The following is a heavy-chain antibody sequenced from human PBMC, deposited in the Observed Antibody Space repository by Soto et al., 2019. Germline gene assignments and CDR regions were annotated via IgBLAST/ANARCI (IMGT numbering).Heavy chain of an antibody. CDR3: ATQEVGGSYVYTFDP. CDR2: IYYSGGT. CDR1: GGSISSSNYY. J-gene: IGHJ5*02. Sequence: QLQLQESGPGLVKPSETLSLTCTVSGGSISSSNYYWGWIRQPPGKGLEWIGSIYYSGGTYYNPSLKGRVAISVDTAKNQFSLKLSAVTAADTAVYYCATQEVGGSYVYTFDPWGQGTLVTVSS. D-gene: IGHD1-26*01. V-gene: IGHV4-39*01.